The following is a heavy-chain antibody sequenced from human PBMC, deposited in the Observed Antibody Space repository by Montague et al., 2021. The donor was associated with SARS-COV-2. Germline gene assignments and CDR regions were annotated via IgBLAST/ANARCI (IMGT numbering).Heavy chain of an antibody. CDR2: IYYSGST. Sequence: SETLSLTCTVSGGSIGSSSYYWGWIRQPPGKGLEWIGSIYYSGSTYYNPSLKSRVTISVDTSKNQFSLKLSSVTAADTAVYYCARVGRQQLVRLSGMDVWGQGTTVTVS. D-gene: IGHD6-13*01. J-gene: IGHJ6*02. V-gene: IGHV4-39*07. CDR3: ARVGRQQLVRLSGMDV. CDR1: GGSIGSSSYY.